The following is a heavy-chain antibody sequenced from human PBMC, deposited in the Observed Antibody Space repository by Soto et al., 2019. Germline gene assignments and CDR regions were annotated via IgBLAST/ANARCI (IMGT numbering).Heavy chain of an antibody. Sequence: QVQLQESGPGLVKPSQTLSLTCTVSGGSISSGGYYWTWIRQHPGKGLEWIGYSYYYSGSTHYNPSPKSRVSISVDTSKNQFSLKLRSVTAADTAVYYCARDPGTSRFSYFDYWGQGTLVTVSS. CDR3: ARDPGTSRFSYFDY. D-gene: IGHD3-3*01. CDR1: GGSISSGGYY. J-gene: IGHJ4*02. V-gene: IGHV4-31*03. CDR2: SYYYSGST.